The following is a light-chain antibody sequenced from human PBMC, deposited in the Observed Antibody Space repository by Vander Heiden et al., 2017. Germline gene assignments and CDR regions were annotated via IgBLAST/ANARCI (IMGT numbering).Light chain of an antibody. J-gene: IGKJ4*01. V-gene: IGKV4-1*01. CDR2: WAS. Sequence: DIVMTQSPDYLAVSLCEGATINCKSSQSVLSSSNDKNNLAAYQQIPGQPPKLLINWASTRESGVPDRFSGSGSGTDFTPTISSLQAEDVAVYYCQQSYTAPLTFGGGTKVEIK. CDR3: QQSYTAPLT. CDR1: QSVLSSSNDKNN.